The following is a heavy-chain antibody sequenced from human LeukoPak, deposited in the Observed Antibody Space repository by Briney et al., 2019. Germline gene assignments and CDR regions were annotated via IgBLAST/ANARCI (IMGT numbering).Heavy chain of an antibody. D-gene: IGHD6-13*01. V-gene: IGHV4-59*01. CDR2: IYYSGST. Sequence: SETLSLTCTVSGGSISSYYWSWIRQPPGKGLELVGYIYYSGSTTYNPSLKSRVTISVDTSKNQFSLKLSSVTAADTAVYYCARASSTQNFYLDVWGKGTTVTVSS. J-gene: IGHJ6*03. CDR1: GGSISSYY. CDR3: ARASSTQNFYLDV.